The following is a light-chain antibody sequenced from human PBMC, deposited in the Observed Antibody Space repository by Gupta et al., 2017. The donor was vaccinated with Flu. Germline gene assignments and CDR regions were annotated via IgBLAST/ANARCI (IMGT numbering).Light chain of an antibody. CDR1: SSNIGSNY. Sequence: VTIACFGGSSNIGSNYVSWYHQLPGTAPKLLIYRNDQRPSGVPGRFSGSKSGTSASLAISGLRSEDEANYYCAAWDDSLRGRLFGGGTKLTVL. V-gene: IGLV1-47*01. CDR2: RND. CDR3: AAWDDSLRGRL. J-gene: IGLJ3*02.